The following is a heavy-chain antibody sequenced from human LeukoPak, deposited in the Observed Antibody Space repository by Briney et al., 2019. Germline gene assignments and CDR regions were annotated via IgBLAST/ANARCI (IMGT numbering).Heavy chain of an antibody. CDR1: EYTFTGYY. CDR2: INPNSGGT. D-gene: IGHD1-1*01. J-gene: IGHJ4*02. V-gene: IGHV1-2*02. CDR3: ARVRGASKKQLDLDY. Sequence: ASVKVSCKTSEYTFTGYYMHWARQAPGQGLEWMGWINPNSGGTNYAQKFQGRVTMTRNTSISTAYMDLNRLRSDDTAVYYCARVRGASKKQLDLDYWGQGTLVTVSS.